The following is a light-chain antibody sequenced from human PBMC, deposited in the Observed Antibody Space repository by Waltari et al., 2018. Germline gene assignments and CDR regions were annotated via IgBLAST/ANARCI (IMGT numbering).Light chain of an antibody. CDR1: SSDIGSYKT. CDR3: NSFTSSNTWV. J-gene: IGLJ3*02. Sequence: QSALTPPPSVSGSPGPSVTTSCTGTSSDIGSYKTVSWYQQSPGTAPKLMIYEVTNRPSGVPDRFSGSKSANTASLTISGLQVEDEADYYCNSFTSSNTWVFGGGTRLTVL. CDR2: EVT. V-gene: IGLV2-18*02.